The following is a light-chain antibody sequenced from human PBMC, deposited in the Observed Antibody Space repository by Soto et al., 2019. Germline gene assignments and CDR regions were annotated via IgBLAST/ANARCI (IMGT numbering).Light chain of an antibody. CDR1: QTVTSNY. J-gene: IGKJ1*01. V-gene: IGKV3-20*01. CDR2: GAS. Sequence: EIVLTQSPGTLSLSPGERATLSCRASQTVTSNYLAWYQRKPGQAPRLLIYGASSRATDIPDRFSGSGSGTDFTLTITRLEPEDFAVYFCQQYAGSPSGVGQGTKVEIK. CDR3: QQYAGSPSG.